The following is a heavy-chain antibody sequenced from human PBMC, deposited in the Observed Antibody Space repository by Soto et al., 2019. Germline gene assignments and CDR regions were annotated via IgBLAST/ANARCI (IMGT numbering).Heavy chain of an antibody. V-gene: IGHV3-33*01. Sequence: QVQLVESGGGVVQPGRSLRLACAASGFTFSSYGMHWDRQAPGKGLEWVAVIWYDGSNKYYADSVKGRFTISRDNSKNTLYLQMNSLRAEDTAVYYCARAPFDVWGQGTTVTVSS. J-gene: IGHJ6*02. CDR1: GFTFSSYG. CDR2: IWYDGSNK. CDR3: ARAPFDV.